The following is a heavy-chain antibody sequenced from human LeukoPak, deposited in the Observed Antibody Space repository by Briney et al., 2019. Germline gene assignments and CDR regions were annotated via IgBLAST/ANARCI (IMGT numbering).Heavy chain of an antibody. Sequence: GESLQSSSSVSGYSFTTYWIGWGRQTPRKGRGWMGIIYPGDSDTRYTPSFQGHVTMSADKSINTAYLKWSSLKASDTAMYYCARRQGCSSTSCPPDYWGQGNLVTVSP. D-gene: IGHD2-2*01. CDR1: GYSFTTYW. J-gene: IGHJ4*02. CDR3: ARRQGCSSTSCPPDY. CDR2: IYPGDSDT. V-gene: IGHV5-51*01.